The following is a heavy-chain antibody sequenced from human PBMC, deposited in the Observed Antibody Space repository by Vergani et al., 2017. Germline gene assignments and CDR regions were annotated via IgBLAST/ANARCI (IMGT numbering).Heavy chain of an antibody. CDR1: GDSVSSNSAA. V-gene: IGHV6-1*01. CDR3: ARGPNPKTGIKWGYYFDY. J-gene: IGHJ4*02. Sequence: QVQLQQSGPGLVKPSQTLSLTCAISGDSVSSNSAAWNWIRQSPSRGLEWLGRTYYRSKWYNDYAVSVKSRITINPDTSKNQFSLQLNCVTPEDTAVYYCARGPNPKTGIKWGYYFDYWGQGTLVTVSS. CDR2: TYYRSKWYN. D-gene: IGHD1-1*01.